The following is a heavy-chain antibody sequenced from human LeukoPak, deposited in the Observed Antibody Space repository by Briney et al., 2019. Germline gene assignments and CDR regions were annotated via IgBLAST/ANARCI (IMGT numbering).Heavy chain of an antibody. CDR1: GGSISSSSYY. J-gene: IGHJ4*02. D-gene: IGHD3-16*02. Sequence: SETLSLTCTVSGGSISSSSYYWGWIRQPPGKGLELLGSIYYSGSTYYNPSRKSRVTISVDTSKNKFSLKLSSVTAADTAVYYCARREGMITFGGVIVTPEYWGQGTLVTVSS. V-gene: IGHV4-39*01. CDR3: ARREGMITFGGVIVTPEY. CDR2: IYYSGST.